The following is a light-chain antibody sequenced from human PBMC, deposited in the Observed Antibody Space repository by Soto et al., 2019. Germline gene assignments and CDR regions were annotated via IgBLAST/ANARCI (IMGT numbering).Light chain of an antibody. CDR1: QRISIW. CDR2: NAS. V-gene: IGKV1-5*01. CDR3: LQDYTYPWT. Sequence: DIQMTQSPSTLSASVGDRVTITCRASQRISIWLAWYQQRPGKAPKVLIWNASSLQSGVPSRFSGSGSGTDFSLTITSLQPEDFATYYCLQDYTYPWTFGQGTKVDI. J-gene: IGKJ1*01.